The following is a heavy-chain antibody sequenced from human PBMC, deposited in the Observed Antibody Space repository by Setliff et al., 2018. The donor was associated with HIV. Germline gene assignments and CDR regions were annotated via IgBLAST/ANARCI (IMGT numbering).Heavy chain of an antibody. Sequence: PSETLSLTCTVSGGSISSYYWSWIRQTPGKGLEWIGYIYTSGSTNYNPSLKSRVTISVDTSKNQFSLKLSSVTAADTAVYYCARERGYSKNYMDVWGKGTTVTVSS. CDR2: IYTSGST. V-gene: IGHV4-4*08. D-gene: IGHD5-18*01. CDR1: GGSISSYY. J-gene: IGHJ6*03. CDR3: ARERGYSKNYMDV.